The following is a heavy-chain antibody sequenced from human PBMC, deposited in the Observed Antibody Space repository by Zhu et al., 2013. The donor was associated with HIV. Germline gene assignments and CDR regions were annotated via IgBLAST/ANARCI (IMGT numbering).Heavy chain of an antibody. Sequence: QVHLVQSGAESEEAWGYSDDLLQGFWIHLHRLLYPLGATGPCQRPRVDGWISPKNGDTNYAQNFQGKVTMTTDTSTSTAYMELMNLTSDDTAVYYCATSDEYSTSEGWGWFDPWGQGTLVTVSS. V-gene: IGHV1-18*04. CDR2: ISPKNGDT. CDR3: ATSDEYSTSEGWGWFDP. CDR1: IHLHRLL. D-gene: IGHD4-4*01. J-gene: IGHJ5*02.